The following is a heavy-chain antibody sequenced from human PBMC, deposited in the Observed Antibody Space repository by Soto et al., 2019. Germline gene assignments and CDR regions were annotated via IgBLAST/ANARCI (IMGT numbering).Heavy chain of an antibody. CDR1: GGSISSYY. CDR3: ARSPPYYYDSSGDAFDI. CDR2: IYYSGST. V-gene: IGHV4-59*01. D-gene: IGHD3-22*01. Sequence: SETLSLTCTVSGGSISSYYWSWIRQPPGKGLEWIGYIYYSGSTNYNPSLKSRVTISVDTSKNQFSLKLSSVTAADTAVYYCARSPPYYYDSSGDAFDIWGQGTMVTVSS. J-gene: IGHJ3*02.